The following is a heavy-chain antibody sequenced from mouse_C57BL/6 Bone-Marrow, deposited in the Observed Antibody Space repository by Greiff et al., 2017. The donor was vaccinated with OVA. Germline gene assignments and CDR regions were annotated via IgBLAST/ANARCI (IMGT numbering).Heavy chain of an antibody. CDR2: IYPGDGDT. V-gene: IGHV1-80*01. D-gene: IGHD1-1*02. CDR1: GYAFSSYW. J-gene: IGHJ3*01. Sequence: VQLQQSGAELVKPGASVKISCKASGYAFSSYWMNWVKQRPGKGLEWIGQIYPGDGDTNYNGKFKGKATITADTSSNTAYLQLSSLTSEDTAVYYCTIGTYWGQGTLVTVSA. CDR3: TIGTY.